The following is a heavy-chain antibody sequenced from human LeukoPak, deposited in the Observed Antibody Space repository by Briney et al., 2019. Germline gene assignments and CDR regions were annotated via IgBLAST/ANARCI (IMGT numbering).Heavy chain of an antibody. CDR3: ARGDYVWGSYRYEFDY. CDR2: ISYDGSRK. D-gene: IGHD3-16*02. CDR1: GFTFSNYA. V-gene: IGHV3-30*04. J-gene: IGHJ4*02. Sequence: PGGSLRLSCAASGFTFSNYAMHWVRQAPGKGLEWVAIISYDGSRKYYADSVKGRFTISRDNSQNTLYVHMSGLRPEDTAVYYCARGDYVWGSYRYEFDYWGQGTLVTVSS.